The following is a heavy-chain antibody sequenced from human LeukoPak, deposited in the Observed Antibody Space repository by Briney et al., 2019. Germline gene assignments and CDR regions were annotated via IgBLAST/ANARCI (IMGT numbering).Heavy chain of an antibody. CDR3: ARRETGKPFDY. Sequence: PSETLSLTCTVSAGSISSSSYYWGWIRQPPGKGLEWIGTIYYSGGTYYNPSLKSRVTISLDTSKNQFSLKLTFVTAADTAVYYCARRETGKPFDYWGQGTLVTVSS. V-gene: IGHV4-39*01. J-gene: IGHJ4*02. CDR2: IYYSGGT. D-gene: IGHD1-1*01. CDR1: AGSISSSSYY.